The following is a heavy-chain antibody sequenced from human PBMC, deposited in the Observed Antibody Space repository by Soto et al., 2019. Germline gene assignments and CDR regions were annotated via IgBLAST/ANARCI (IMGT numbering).Heavy chain of an antibody. Sequence: PSETLSLTCTVSGGSISSSSYYWGWIRQPPGKGLEWIGSIYYSGSTYYNPSLKSRVTISVDTLNLQMNSLRVEDTAVYYCTRAAVRGELLDYWGQGTQVTVSS. CDR3: TRAAVRGELLDY. CDR1: GGSISSSSYY. J-gene: IGHJ4*02. D-gene: IGHD1-26*01. V-gene: IGHV4-39*02. CDR2: IYYSGST.